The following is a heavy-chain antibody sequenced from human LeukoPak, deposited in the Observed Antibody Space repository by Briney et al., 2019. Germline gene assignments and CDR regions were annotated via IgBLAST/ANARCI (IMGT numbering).Heavy chain of an antibody. CDR1: GYTLTDLS. J-gene: IGHJ5*02. CDR3: ARDARHRYCSSSSCYRGWLDP. V-gene: IGHV1-24*01. D-gene: IGHD2-2*01. CDR2: FDPEDGET. Sequence: ASVKVSCKVSGYTLTDLSMHWVRQAPGKGLEWMGRFDPEDGETIYAQKFQGRVTMTEDTSTDTAYMELSSLRSEDTAVYYCARDARHRYCSSSSCYRGWLDPWGQGTPVTVSS.